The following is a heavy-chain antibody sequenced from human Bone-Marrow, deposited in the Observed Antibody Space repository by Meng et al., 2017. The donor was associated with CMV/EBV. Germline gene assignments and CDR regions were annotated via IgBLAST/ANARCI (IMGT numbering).Heavy chain of an antibody. D-gene: IGHD3-3*01. Sequence: GSLRLSCTVSGGPVSGDDYYWTWIWQSPGKGLEWIGYVYYSGSTNYNPSLKSRVTLSVDTSTNQFSLNLNSVTATDTAVYYCARRVARRGYYGMDVWGQGTTVTVSS. CDR1: GGPVSGDDYY. CDR2: VYYSGST. J-gene: IGHJ6*02. V-gene: IGHV4-61*08. CDR3: ARRVARRGYYGMDV.